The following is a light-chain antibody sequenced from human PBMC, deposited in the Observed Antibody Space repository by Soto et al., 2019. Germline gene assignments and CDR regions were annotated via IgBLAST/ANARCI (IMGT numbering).Light chain of an antibody. CDR2: DAS. CDR1: QSVSSY. CDR3: QQRSYWPRT. J-gene: IGKJ1*01. Sequence: EIVLTQSPATLSLSPGERATLSCRASQSVSSYLAWYQQKPGQAPRLLIYDASNRATGIPARFSGSGSGTDFTLTISSLEPEDFADYYCQQRSYWPRTFGQGTKVEIK. V-gene: IGKV3-11*01.